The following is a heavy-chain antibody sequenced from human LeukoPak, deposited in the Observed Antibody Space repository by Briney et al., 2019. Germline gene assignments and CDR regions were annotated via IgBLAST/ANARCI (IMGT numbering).Heavy chain of an antibody. CDR1: GFTFSSYA. CDR2: ISGSGGST. V-gene: IGHV3-23*01. J-gene: IGHJ4*02. Sequence: PGGSLRPSCAASGFTFSSYAMSWVRQAPGKGLEWVSAISGSGGSTYYADSVKGRFTISRDNSKNTLYLQMNSLRAEDTAVYYCAKDRPNYYGGNADSPSWGQGTLVTVSS. D-gene: IGHD4-23*01. CDR3: AKDRPNYYGGNADSPS.